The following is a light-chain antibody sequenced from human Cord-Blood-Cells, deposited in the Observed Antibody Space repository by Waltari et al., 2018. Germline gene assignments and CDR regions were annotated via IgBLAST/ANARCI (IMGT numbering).Light chain of an antibody. J-gene: IGLJ2*01. Sequence: QSVLTQPPSVSAAPGQKVTIPCSGSSSNIGNNYVSWYQQLPGTAPKLLIYANNKRPSGIPDRFPGSKPGTSATLGITGLQTGDEADYYCGTWDSSLSAVVFGGGTKLTVL. CDR3: GTWDSSLSAVV. V-gene: IGLV1-51*01. CDR1: SSNIGNNY. CDR2: ANN.